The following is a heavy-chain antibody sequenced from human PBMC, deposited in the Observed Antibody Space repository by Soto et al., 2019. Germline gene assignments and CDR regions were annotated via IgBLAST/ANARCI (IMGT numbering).Heavy chain of an antibody. Sequence: EVQLVESGGGLVKPGRSLRLSCTASGFTFGDYAMSWFRQAPGKGLEWVGFIRSKAYGGTTEYAASVKGRFTISRDDSKSIAYLQMNSLKTEDTAVYYCTSVVPAAHYDYYGMDVWGQGTTVTVSS. D-gene: IGHD2-2*01. J-gene: IGHJ6*02. V-gene: IGHV3-49*05. CDR3: TSVVPAAHYDYYGMDV. CDR1: GFTFGDYA. CDR2: IRSKAYGGTT.